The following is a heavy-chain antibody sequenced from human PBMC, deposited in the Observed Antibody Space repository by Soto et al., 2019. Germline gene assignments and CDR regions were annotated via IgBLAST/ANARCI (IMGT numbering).Heavy chain of an antibody. CDR2: MNPNSGNT. D-gene: IGHD3-10*01. J-gene: IGHJ4*01. Sequence: ASVKVSCKASGYTFTSYDINWVRQATGQGLEWMGWMNPNSGNTGYAQKFQGRVTMTRNTSISTAYMELSSLRSEDTAVYYCARGGVFFFAAPTNPFDYWRHGTLVTAPQ. CDR1: GYTFTSYD. V-gene: IGHV1-8*01. CDR3: ARGGVFFFAAPTNPFDY.